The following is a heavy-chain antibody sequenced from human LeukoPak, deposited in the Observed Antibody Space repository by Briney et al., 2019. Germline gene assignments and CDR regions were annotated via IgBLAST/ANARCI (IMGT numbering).Heavy chain of an antibody. CDR2: INPSGTT. CDR3: ARRMGHFDF. V-gene: IGHV4-59*02. Sequence: SETLSLTCTVSGVSVSRYYWSWIRQPPGKGLEWIGYINPSGTTDYNPSLKSRVTISVDTSKNQFYLRLISVTTADTAVYYCARRMGHFDFWGPGTLVTVSS. CDR1: GVSVSRYY. J-gene: IGHJ4*02. D-gene: IGHD1-26*01.